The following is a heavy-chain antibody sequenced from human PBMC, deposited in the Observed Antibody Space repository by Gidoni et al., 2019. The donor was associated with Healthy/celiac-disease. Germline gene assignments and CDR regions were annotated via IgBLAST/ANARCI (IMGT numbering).Heavy chain of an antibody. V-gene: IGHV2-26*01. D-gene: IGHD3-3*01. CDR2: IFSNDEK. Sequence: QVTLKESGPVLVKPTETLTLTCTVSGFSLSNARMGVSWIRQPPGKALEWLAHIFSNDEKSYSTSLKSRLTISKDTSKSQVVLTMPNMDPVDTATYYCARLWYDFWSGYGGNYYSYMDVWGKGTTVTVSS. CDR3: ARLWYDFWSGYGGNYYSYMDV. CDR1: GFSLSNARMG. J-gene: IGHJ6*03.